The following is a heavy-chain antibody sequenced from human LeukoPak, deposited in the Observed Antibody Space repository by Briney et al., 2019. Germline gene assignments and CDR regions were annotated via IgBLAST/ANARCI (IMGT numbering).Heavy chain of an antibody. Sequence: SETLSLTCTVSGGSISSYYWSWIRQPPGKGLERIGYIYYSGSTNYNPSLKSRVTISVDTSKNQFSLKLSSVTAADTAVYYCARVLIRXVFDYWGQGTLVTVS. J-gene: IGHJ4*02. CDR2: IYYSGST. CDR1: GGSISSYY. V-gene: IGHV4-59*01. CDR3: ARVLIRXVFDY.